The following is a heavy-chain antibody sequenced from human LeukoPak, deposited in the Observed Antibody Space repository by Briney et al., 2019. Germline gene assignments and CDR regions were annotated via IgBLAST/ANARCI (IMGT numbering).Heavy chain of an antibody. Sequence: ASVKVSCKASGYTFTSYYMHWVRQAPGQGLEWMGIINPSGGSSSYAQKFQGRVTMTRDMSTSTVYMELSSLRSEDTAVYYCARDSYYSSSSLGFDYWGQGTLVTVSS. CDR2: INPSGGSS. D-gene: IGHD6-6*01. V-gene: IGHV1-46*01. CDR3: ARDSYYSSSSLGFDY. CDR1: GYTFTSYY. J-gene: IGHJ4*02.